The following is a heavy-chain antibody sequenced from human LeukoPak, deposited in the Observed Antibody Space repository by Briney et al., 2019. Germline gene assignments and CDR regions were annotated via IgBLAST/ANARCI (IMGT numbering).Heavy chain of an antibody. CDR1: GGSISSGSYY. V-gene: IGHV4-61*02. D-gene: IGHD3-22*01. CDR3: ARDYYDSSGYYFY. Sequence: PSETLSLTCTVSGGSISSGSYYWSWIRQPAGKGLEWIGRIYTSGSTNHNPSLKSRVTISVDTSKNQFSLKLNSVTAADTAVYYCARDYYDSSGYYFYWGQGTLVTVSS. CDR2: IYTSGST. J-gene: IGHJ4*02.